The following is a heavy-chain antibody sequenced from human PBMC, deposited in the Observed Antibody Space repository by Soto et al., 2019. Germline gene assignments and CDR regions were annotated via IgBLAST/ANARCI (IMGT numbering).Heavy chain of an antibody. CDR1: GGSISSYY. D-gene: IGHD3-9*01. Sequence: SETLSLTCTVSGGSISSYYWSWIRQPPGKGLEWIGYIYYSGSTNYNPSLKSRVTISVDTSKNQFSLKLSSVTAAATAVYYCARHAGYDILTGYGYWGQGTLVTVSS. CDR3: ARHAGYDILTGYGY. CDR2: IYYSGST. J-gene: IGHJ4*02. V-gene: IGHV4-59*08.